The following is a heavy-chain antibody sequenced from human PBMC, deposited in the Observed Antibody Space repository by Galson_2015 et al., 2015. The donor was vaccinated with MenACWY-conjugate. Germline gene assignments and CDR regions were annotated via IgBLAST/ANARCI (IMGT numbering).Heavy chain of an antibody. D-gene: IGHD2-21*01. CDR3: ARHLYGGGECYFCYFDY. Sequence: SETLSLTCTVSGGSISGYYWSWIRQSPGKGLEWLGYISYSGDTNYNPSLKSRVAISVDTSTNRFSLSLSSVTAADTAMYYCARHLYGGGECYFCYFDYWGQGTLVTVPS. J-gene: IGHJ4*02. CDR2: ISYSGDT. V-gene: IGHV4-59*08. CDR1: GGSISGYY.